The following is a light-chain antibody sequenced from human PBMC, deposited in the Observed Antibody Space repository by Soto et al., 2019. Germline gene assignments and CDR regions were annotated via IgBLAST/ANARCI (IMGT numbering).Light chain of an antibody. CDR1: GSVSSN. CDR3: RQYNEWPLT. J-gene: IGKJ4*02. CDR2: NSF. Sequence: EIVLTQSPATLSVSQGERASLSCRASGSVSSNLAWYQQKPGQAPRFLIYNSFTRATGIPARVSGSGSGTEFTLTISSLQFADFAVYYCRQYNEWPLTFGGGTKVEIK. V-gene: IGKV3-15*01.